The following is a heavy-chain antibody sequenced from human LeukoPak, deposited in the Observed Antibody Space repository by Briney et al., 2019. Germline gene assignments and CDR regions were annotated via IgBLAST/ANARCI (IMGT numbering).Heavy chain of an antibody. CDR1: GGTFSSYA. CDR3: ARDPTYNWNDFSPFFDY. D-gene: IGHD1-20*01. V-gene: IGHV1-69*13. J-gene: IGHJ4*02. CDR2: IIPIFGTA. Sequence: ASVNVSCKASGGTFSSYAISWVRQAPGQGLEWMGGIIPIFGTANYAQKFQGRVTITADESTSTAYMELSSLRSEDTAVYYCARDPTYNWNDFSPFFDYWGQGTLVTVSS.